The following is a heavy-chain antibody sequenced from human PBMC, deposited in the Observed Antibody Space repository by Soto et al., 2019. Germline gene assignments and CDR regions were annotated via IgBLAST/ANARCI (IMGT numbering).Heavy chain of an antibody. CDR2: ISYDGSNK. CDR1: GFTFSSYG. CDR3: ARVRPPDIVVVPAHPIYYYYYGMDV. J-gene: IGHJ6*02. D-gene: IGHD2-2*01. Sequence: SGGSLRLSCAASGFTFSSYGMHWVRQAPGKGLEWVAVISYDGSNKYYADSVKGRFTISRDNAKNSLYLQMNSLRAEDTAVYYCARVRPPDIVVVPAHPIYYYYYGMDVWGQGTTVTVSS. V-gene: IGHV3-30*03.